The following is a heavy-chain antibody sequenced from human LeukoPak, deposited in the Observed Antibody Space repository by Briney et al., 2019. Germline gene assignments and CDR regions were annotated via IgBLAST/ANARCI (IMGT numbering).Heavy chain of an antibody. CDR3: ARYRIAVAGRGGDAFDI. CDR2: IYYSGST. D-gene: IGHD6-19*01. V-gene: IGHV4-39*01. J-gene: IGHJ3*02. CDR1: GGSISSSRYY. Sequence: SETLSLTCTVSGGSISSSRYYWGWIRQPPGKGLEWIVSIYYSGSTYFNPSLKSRVTISVDTSKNQSSLKLTSVTAADTAVYYCARYRIAVAGRGGDAFDIWGQGTMVTVSS.